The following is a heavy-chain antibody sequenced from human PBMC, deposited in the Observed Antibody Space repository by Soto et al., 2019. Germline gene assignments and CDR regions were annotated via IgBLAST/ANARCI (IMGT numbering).Heavy chain of an antibody. D-gene: IGHD6-13*01. CDR1: NGYINSGGFY. V-gene: IGHV4-31*03. Sequence: QVQLQESGPGLLKPSQTLSLTCNVSNGYINSGGFYWSWIRQHPGKGLEWIGYIFHSGSTLSNPSLNSRVSLSADTSKNQLSLNLRSVTVAVTAVYYCARGGIAGPWFDPWGPGILVTVSS. CDR3: ARGGIAGPWFDP. CDR2: IFHSGST. J-gene: IGHJ5*02.